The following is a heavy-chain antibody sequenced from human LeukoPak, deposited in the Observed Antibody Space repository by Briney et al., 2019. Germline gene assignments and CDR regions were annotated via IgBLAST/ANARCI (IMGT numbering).Heavy chain of an antibody. CDR3: VRGRQVEGRLLEY. CDR1: AFTFSSYG. Sequence: GGSLRLSCAASAFTFSSYGMQWVRQAAGKGLVGVAVIWYDGSDKYYADSVKGRFTISRDNSENTLYLQINSLRAEDTAVYYCVRGRQVEGRLLEYWGQGTLVTVSS. J-gene: IGHJ4*02. V-gene: IGHV3-33*01. CDR2: IWYDGSDK.